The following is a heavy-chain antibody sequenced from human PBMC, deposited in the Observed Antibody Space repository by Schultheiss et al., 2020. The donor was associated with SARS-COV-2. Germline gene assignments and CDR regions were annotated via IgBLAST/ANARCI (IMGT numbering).Heavy chain of an antibody. D-gene: IGHD3-22*01. J-gene: IGHJ6*03. CDR3: AREGGSGYHYYYYYMDV. CDR2: INTSGST. CDR1: GGSISSYY. V-gene: IGHV4-4*07. Sequence: SETLSLTCTVSGGSISSYYWSWIRQPAGKGLEWIGRINTSGSTNYNPSLKSRVTISVDTSKNQFSLKLSSVTAADTAVYYCAREGGSGYHYYYYYMDVWGKGTTVTVSS.